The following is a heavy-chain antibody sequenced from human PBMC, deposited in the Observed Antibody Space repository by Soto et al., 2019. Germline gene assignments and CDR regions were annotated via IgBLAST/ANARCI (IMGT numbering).Heavy chain of an antibody. CDR1: GFTFSNSW. V-gene: IGHV3-15*01. CDR3: PTDRAQGAEAPPPERNWSAP. CDR2: IKSKTDGGTT. Sequence: PGGSLRLSCAASGFTFSNSWMSWVRQAPGNGLEWVGRIKSKTDGGTTDYAAPVKGRFTISRDDSKNTLYLQMNSLKTEDTAVYSCPTDRAQGAEAPPPERNWSAPGGQGTLVPVPS. D-gene: IGHD3-16*01. J-gene: IGHJ5*02.